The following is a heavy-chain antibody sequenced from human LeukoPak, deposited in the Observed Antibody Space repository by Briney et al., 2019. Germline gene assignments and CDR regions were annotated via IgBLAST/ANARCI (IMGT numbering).Heavy chain of an antibody. D-gene: IGHD5-18*01. CDR1: GFTFSSYA. Sequence: GGSLRLSCAASGFTFSSYAMSWVRQAPGKGLEWVSAISGSGGSTYYADSMKGRFTISRDNSKNTLYLQMNSLRAEDTAVYYCAKGVQLWLYYFDYWGQETLVTVSS. CDR3: AKGVQLWLYYFDY. V-gene: IGHV3-23*01. J-gene: IGHJ4*02. CDR2: ISGSGGST.